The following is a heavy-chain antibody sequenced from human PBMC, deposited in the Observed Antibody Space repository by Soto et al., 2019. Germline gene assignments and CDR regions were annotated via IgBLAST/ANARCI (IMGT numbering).Heavy chain of an antibody. J-gene: IGHJ5*01. CDR3: VKRGGATSCWCWCDS. D-gene: IGHD2-8*02. CDR1: GYSFTSYW. CDR2: IYPGDSDT. V-gene: IGHV5-51*01. Sequence: PGTSLKISCKSSGYSFTSYWLAWVRQMPGKGLECMGIIYPGDSDTRYSPSFQGQVTISVDKSISTAYLQWSSLKASDTATYHSVKRGGATSCWCWCDSWG.